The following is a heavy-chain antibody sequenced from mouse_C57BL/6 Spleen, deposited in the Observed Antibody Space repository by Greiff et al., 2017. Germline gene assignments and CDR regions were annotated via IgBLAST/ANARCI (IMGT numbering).Heavy chain of an antibody. D-gene: IGHD3-2*02. V-gene: IGHV1-50*01. Sequence: QVQLQQPGAELVKPGASVKLSCKASGYTFTSYWMQWVKQRPGQGLEWIGEIDPSDSYTNYNQKFKGKATLTVDTSSSTAYMQLSSLTSEDSAVYYCARGTAQGTWGFAYWGQGTLGTVSA. J-gene: IGHJ3*01. CDR2: IDPSDSYT. CDR1: GYTFTSYW. CDR3: ARGTAQGTWGFAY.